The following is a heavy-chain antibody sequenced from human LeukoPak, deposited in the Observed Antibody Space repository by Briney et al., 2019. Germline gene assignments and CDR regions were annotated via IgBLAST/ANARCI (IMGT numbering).Heavy chain of an antibody. CDR1: GFTFSSYG. Sequence: GGSLRLSCAASGFTFSSYGMHWVRQAPGKGLEWVAVIWYDGSNKYYADSVKGRFTISRDNSKNTLYLQMNSLRVEDTAVYYCAKDAGPQQLVFFDSWGQGTLVTVSS. D-gene: IGHD6-6*01. J-gene: IGHJ4*02. V-gene: IGHV3-33*06. CDR3: AKDAGPQQLVFFDS. CDR2: IWYDGSNK.